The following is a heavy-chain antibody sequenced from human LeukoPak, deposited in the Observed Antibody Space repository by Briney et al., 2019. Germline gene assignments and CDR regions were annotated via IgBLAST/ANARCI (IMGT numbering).Heavy chain of an antibody. V-gene: IGHV4-38-2*02. J-gene: IGHJ4*02. D-gene: IGHD1-26*01. CDR3: ARDSIASGIFAY. Sequence: PSETLSLTRDVSGYSPSRSYYWAWIRQPPGKGLEWIGSIYTSGSTYYNPSLKSRVTISVDTSKNQLALKLSSVTAADTAVYYCARDSIASGIFAYWGQGTLVTVSS. CDR2: IYTSGST. CDR1: GYSPSRSYY.